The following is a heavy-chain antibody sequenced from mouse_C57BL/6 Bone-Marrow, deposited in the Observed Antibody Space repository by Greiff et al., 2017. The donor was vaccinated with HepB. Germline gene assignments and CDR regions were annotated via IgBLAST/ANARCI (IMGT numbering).Heavy chain of an antibody. Sequence: VQLQQSGPELVKPGASVKISCKASGYAFSSSWMNWVKQRPGKGLEWIGRIYPGDGDTNYNGKFKGKATLTADKSSSTAYMQLSSLTSEDSAVYFCAREAMDYWGQGTSVTVSS. CDR2: IYPGDGDT. CDR3: AREAMDY. J-gene: IGHJ4*01. V-gene: IGHV1-82*01. CDR1: GYAFSSSW.